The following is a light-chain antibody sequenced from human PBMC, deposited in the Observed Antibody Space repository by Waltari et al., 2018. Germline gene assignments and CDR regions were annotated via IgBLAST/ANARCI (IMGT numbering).Light chain of an antibody. Sequence: QSALTQPASVSGSPGQSITISCTGTSSDVGGYNYVSCYQQHPGKAPKLMIYDVSNRPSGVSNRFSGSKSGNTASLTISGLQAEDEADYYCSSYTSSNTLGFGTGTKVTVL. CDR1: SSDVGGYNY. J-gene: IGLJ1*01. CDR3: SSYTSSNTLG. CDR2: DVS. V-gene: IGLV2-14*03.